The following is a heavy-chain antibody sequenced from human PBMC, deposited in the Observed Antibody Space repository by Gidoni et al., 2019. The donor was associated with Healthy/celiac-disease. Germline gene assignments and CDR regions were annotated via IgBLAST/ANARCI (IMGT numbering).Heavy chain of an antibody. CDR1: GYTFTSYG. CDR3: ARDSSTRYCSSTSCYEGYYYYYYMDV. CDR2: ISAYNGNT. Sequence: QVQLVQSGAEVKKPGASAKVSCKASGYTFTSYGISWVRQAPGQGLEWMGWISAYNGNTNYAQKLQGRVTMTTDTSTSTAYMELRSLRSDDTAVYYCARDSSTRYCSSTSCYEGYYYYYYMDVWGKGTTVTVSS. J-gene: IGHJ6*03. D-gene: IGHD2-2*01. V-gene: IGHV1-18*01.